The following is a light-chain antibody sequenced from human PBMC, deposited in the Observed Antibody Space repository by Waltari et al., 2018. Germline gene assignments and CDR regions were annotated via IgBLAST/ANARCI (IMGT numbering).Light chain of an antibody. CDR2: AAS. CDR3: QQYYIYSYT. V-gene: IGKV1-8*01. J-gene: IGKJ2*01. Sequence: AIRMTQSPSSLSASTGDRVTITCRASQGISSYLAWYQQKPGKAPKLLIYAASTLQSGVPSRFSGSGSGTDFTLTISCLQSEDFATYYCQQYYIYSYTFGQGTELEIK. CDR1: QGISSY.